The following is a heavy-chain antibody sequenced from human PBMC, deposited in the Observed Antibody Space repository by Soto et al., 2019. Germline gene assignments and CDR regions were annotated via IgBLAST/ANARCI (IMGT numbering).Heavy chain of an antibody. CDR2: MKPDDGGP. CDR3: VRDLRRQWRRLDPERYTGMDV. CDR1: GYILSDYC. D-gene: IGHD5-12*01. J-gene: IGHJ6*02. V-gene: IGHV1-2*02. Sequence: ASVKVSCKSSGYILSDYCIHWVRQAPGQGLEWLGWMKPDDGGPNYAQNFQGRVIMTRDTSTDTDYMELTRLTSDDTAVYFCVRDLRRQWRRLDPERYTGMDVWGQGTTVTVSS.